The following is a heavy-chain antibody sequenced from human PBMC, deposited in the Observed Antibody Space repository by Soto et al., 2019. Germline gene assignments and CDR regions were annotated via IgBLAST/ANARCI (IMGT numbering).Heavy chain of an antibody. J-gene: IGHJ4*02. CDR2: IIPIFGTA. D-gene: IGHD6-13*01. CDR1: GYTFTSYG. CDR3: ATPGIAAAGQSDY. Sequence: SVKVSCKASGYTFTSYGISWVRQAPGQGLEWMGGIIPIFGTANYAQKFQGRVTITADESTSTAYMELSSLRSEDTAVYYCATPGIAAAGQSDYWGQGTLVTVSS. V-gene: IGHV1-69*13.